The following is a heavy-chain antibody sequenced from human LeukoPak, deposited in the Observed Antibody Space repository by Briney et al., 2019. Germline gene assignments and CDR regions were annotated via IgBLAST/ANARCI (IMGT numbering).Heavy chain of an antibody. CDR3: ARLWSNWFDP. V-gene: IGHV4-34*01. D-gene: IGHD3-10*01. CDR1: GGSFSGYY. CDR2: IYYSGST. J-gene: IGHJ5*02. Sequence: SETLSLTCAVYGGSFSGYYWSWIRQPPGKGLEWIGSIYYSGSTYYNPSLKSRVTISVDTSKNQFSLKLSSVTAADTAVYYCARLWSNWFDPWGQGTLVTVSS.